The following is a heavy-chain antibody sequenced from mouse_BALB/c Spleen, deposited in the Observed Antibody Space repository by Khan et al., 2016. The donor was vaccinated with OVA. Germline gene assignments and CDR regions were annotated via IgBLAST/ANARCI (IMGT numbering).Heavy chain of an antibody. CDR2: ISGDSNTI. Sequence: EVELVESGGGLVQPGGSRKLSCAASGFTFNNYGMHWVRQAPEKGLEWVAYISGDSNTIYYVDSVKGRFTISRDNSKNTLFLQMTSLMSEDTAMYYCATSYFYGYYFDYWGPGTTLTVS. V-gene: IGHV5-17*02. CDR1: GFTFNNYG. D-gene: IGHD1-1*01. J-gene: IGHJ2*01. CDR3: ATSYFYGYYFDY.